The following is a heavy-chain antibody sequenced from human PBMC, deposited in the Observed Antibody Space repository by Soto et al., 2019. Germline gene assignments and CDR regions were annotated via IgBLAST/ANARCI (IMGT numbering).Heavy chain of an antibody. D-gene: IGHD4-17*01. J-gene: IGHJ2*01. CDR1: GGSISGVVYY. Sequence: QVHLQESGPGLVKPSQTLSLTCTVSGGSISGVVYYWSWIRQPPGKGLEWIGYIFDSGSTYYNPSLKSRVTISVDKSKNQFSLRLSSVTAADTAVYDCASEIIPLTTDWYFDLVGRGTLVTVSS. CDR3: ASEIIPLTTDWYFDL. V-gene: IGHV4-30-4*01. CDR2: IFDSGST.